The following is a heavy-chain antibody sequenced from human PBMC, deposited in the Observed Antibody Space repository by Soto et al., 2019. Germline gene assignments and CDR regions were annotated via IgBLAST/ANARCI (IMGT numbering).Heavy chain of an antibody. J-gene: IGHJ4*02. V-gene: IGHV1-18*01. CDR3: ARDRGSGSYYLGPFYFDY. Sequence: ASVKVSCKASGYTFTDYGFSWVRQAPGQGPEWMGWTTPYTGNTKFPQKFQGRVTMTTDRFTSTAYMELKSLTFDDTAVYYCARDRGSGSYYLGPFYFDYWGQGTLVTVSS. CDR2: TTPYTGNT. CDR1: GYTFTDYG. D-gene: IGHD1-26*01.